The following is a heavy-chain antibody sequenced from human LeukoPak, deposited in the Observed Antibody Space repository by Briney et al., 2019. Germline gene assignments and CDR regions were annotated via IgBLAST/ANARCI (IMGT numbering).Heavy chain of an antibody. CDR3: AKDQWSFSYFDY. D-gene: IGHD1-26*01. CDR1: GFTFSSYA. Sequence: LAGGSLRLSCAASGFTFSSYAMSWVRQAPGKGLEWVSDISGSGISTYYADSVKGRFTISRDNSKNTLYLQMNSLRAEDTAVYYCAKDQWSFSYFDYWGQGTLVTVSS. J-gene: IGHJ4*02. V-gene: IGHV3-23*01. CDR2: ISGSGIST.